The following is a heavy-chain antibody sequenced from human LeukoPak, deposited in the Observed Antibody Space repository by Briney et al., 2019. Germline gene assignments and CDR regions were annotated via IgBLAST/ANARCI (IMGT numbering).Heavy chain of an antibody. D-gene: IGHD6-19*01. V-gene: IGHV3-30*18. Sequence: GGSLRLSCAGSGFTFSNYGMHWVRQAPGRGPEGVAVISYDGTNKYYADSVEGRFTLSRDNSKNTVYLQMNSLSAEDTAIFFFAQSRVIYDNSGWRTIDYGSQATLATVPS. J-gene: IGHJ4*02. CDR2: ISYDGTNK. CDR1: GFTFSNYG. CDR3: AQSRVIYDNSGWRTIDY.